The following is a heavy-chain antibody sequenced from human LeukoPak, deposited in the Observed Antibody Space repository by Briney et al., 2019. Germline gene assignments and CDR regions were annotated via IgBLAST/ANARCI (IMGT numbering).Heavy chain of an antibody. V-gene: IGHV4-39*01. CDR1: WVSFSSSSYY. CDR3: ARHDLVWALDY. J-gene: IGHJ4*02. D-gene: IGHD5/OR15-5a*01. Sequence: SETLSLTCTVSWVSFSSSSYYCGWIRQPPGKGLEWIGSIYYSGSTYYNPSLKSRVTMYVYTSKNQFTLKLISVAATDAAVYSSARHDLVWALDYWGQGTLVTVSS. CDR2: IYYSGST.